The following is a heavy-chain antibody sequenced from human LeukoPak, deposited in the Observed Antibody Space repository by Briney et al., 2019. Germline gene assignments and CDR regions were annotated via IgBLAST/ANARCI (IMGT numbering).Heavy chain of an antibody. V-gene: IGHV1-46*01. D-gene: IGHD3-22*01. CDR3: ASGSYYYDSSGLDY. CDR2: INPSRGST. J-gene: IGHJ4*02. Sequence: ASVKVSCKASGYTFSSHYMHWVRQAPGQGLEWMGIINPSRGSTTYAQKFQGRLTMTRDTSTSTVYMELSSLRSEDTAVYYCASGSYYYDSSGLDYWGQGTLVTVSS. CDR1: GYTFSSHY.